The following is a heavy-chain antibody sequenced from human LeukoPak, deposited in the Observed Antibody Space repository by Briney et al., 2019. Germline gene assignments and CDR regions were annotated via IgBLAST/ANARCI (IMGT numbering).Heavy chain of an antibody. CDR2: IRSSSSYI. CDR1: AFTFSSYS. Sequence: GGSLTLSCAASAFTFSSYSMNCVRPAPEKWLEWVSSIRSSSSYIYYADSVKGRFTISRDHAKNSLYLQMNSVRAEDTAVYYCARDKAVRDAFDIWGQGTMVTVSS. V-gene: IGHV3-21*01. CDR3: ARDKAVRDAFDI. J-gene: IGHJ3*02.